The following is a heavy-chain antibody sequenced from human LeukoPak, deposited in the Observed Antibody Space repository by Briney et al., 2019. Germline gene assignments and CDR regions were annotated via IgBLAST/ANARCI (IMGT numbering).Heavy chain of an antibody. D-gene: IGHD1-26*01. CDR1: GFTFSSYA. Sequence: GGSLRLSCAASGFTFSSYAMHWVRQAPGKGLEWVAVISYDGSNKYYADSVKGRFTISRDNSKNTLYLQMNSLRAEDTAVYYCASQSGSYNDAFDIWGQGTMVTVSS. V-gene: IGHV3-30-3*01. CDR2: ISYDGSNK. J-gene: IGHJ3*02. CDR3: ASQSGSYNDAFDI.